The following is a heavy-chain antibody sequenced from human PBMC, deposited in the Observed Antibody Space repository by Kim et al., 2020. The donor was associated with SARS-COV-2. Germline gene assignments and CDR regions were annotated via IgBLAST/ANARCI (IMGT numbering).Heavy chain of an antibody. CDR1: GGSFSGYY. J-gene: IGHJ5*02. V-gene: IGHV4-34*01. D-gene: IGHD6-13*01. Sequence: SETLSLTCAVYGGSFSGYYWSWIRQPPGKGLEWIGEINHSGSTNYNPSLKSRVTISVDTSKNQFSLKLSSGTAADTAVYYCARGPGYSSSWYGARNWFDPWGQGTLVTVSS. CDR3: ARGPGYSSSWYGARNWFDP. CDR2: INHSGST.